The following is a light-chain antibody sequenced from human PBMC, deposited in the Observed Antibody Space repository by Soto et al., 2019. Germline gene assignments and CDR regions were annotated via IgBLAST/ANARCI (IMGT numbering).Light chain of an antibody. V-gene: IGKV3-20*01. CDR1: QSVTSSY. J-gene: IGKJ5*01. Sequence: EIVLTQSPGTLSLSPGERATLSCRASQSVTSSYLAWYQQKPGQAPRLLIYGASSRATGIPDRFSGSGSGTDFTLTISRLEPEDFAVYYCQQYGSSPTFGQGTRLEMK. CDR2: GAS. CDR3: QQYGSSPT.